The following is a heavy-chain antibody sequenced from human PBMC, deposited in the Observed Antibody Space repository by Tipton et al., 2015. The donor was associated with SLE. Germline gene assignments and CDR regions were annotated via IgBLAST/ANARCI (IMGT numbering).Heavy chain of an antibody. D-gene: IGHD6-19*01. CDR2: IYYSGST. V-gene: IGHV4-31*03. Sequence: TLSLTCTVSGGSISSGGYYWSWIRQHPGKGLEWIGYIYYSGSTYYNPSLKSRVTISVDTSKNQFALKLRSVTAADTAVYYCATSPGYSSGWFLFDYWGQGTLVTVSS. CDR1: GGSISSGGYY. J-gene: IGHJ4*02. CDR3: ATSPGYSSGWFLFDY.